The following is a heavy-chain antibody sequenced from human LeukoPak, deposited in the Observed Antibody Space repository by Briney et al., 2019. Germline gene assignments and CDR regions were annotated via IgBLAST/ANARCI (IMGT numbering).Heavy chain of an antibody. V-gene: IGHV1-2*06. CDR1: GYTFTGYS. CDR2: IHPIGGDT. CDR3: ARDSRVAASDR. J-gene: IGHJ5*02. Sequence: SVKASCQASGYTFTGYSMHWERQAPGQGLEWMGRIHPIGGDTNYAQKFQGRVTMTRDTSISTAYMELSRLRSDDTAVYYCARDSRVAASDRWGQGTLVTVSS. D-gene: IGHD2-15*01.